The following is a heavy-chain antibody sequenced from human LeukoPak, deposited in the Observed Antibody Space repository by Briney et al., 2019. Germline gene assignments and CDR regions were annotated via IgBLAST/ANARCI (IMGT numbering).Heavy chain of an antibody. J-gene: IGHJ6*02. V-gene: IGHV1-18*01. CDR2: ISAYNGNT. D-gene: IGHD6-19*01. CDR1: GYTFTSYG. CDR3: AREHTGYSSGWYPYYGMDV. Sequence: ASVKVSCKASGYTFTSYGISWVRQAPGQGLEWMGWISAYNGNTNYAQKLQGRVTMTTDTSTSTAYMELRSLRPDDTAVYYCAREHTGYSSGWYPYYGMDVWGQGTTVTVSS.